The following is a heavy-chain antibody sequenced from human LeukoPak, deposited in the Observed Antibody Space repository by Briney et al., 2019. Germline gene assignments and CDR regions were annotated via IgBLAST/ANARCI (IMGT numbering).Heavy chain of an antibody. D-gene: IGHD3-9*01. CDR1: GFTFSSYA. Sequence: PGGSLRLSCAASGFTFSSYAMSWVRQAPGKGLEWVSAISGSGGSTYYADSVKGRFTISRDNAKNSLYLQMNSLRAEDTAVYYCARDRYYDILTGYHIEEDYYGMVVWGQGTTVTVSS. CDR3: ARDRYYDILTGYHIEEDYYGMVV. V-gene: IGHV3-23*01. CDR2: ISGSGGST. J-gene: IGHJ6*02.